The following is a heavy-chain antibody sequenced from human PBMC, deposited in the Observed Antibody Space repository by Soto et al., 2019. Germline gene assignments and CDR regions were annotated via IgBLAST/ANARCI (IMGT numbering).Heavy chain of an antibody. D-gene: IGHD2-8*01. CDR2: INHSVST. CDR1: GGSFSGYY. V-gene: IGHV4-34*01. CDR3: ARSQRPIVIMVYAPYYYYGMDV. J-gene: IGHJ6*02. Sequence: PSETLSLTCAVYGGSFSGYYWSWIRQPPGKGLEWIGEINHSVSTNYNPSLKSRVTISVDTSKNQFSLKLSSVTAADTAVYYCARSQRPIVIMVYAPYYYYGMDVWGQGTRVTVSS.